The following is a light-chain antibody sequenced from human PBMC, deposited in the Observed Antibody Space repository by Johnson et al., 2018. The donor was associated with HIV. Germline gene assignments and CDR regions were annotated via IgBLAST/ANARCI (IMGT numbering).Light chain of an antibody. J-gene: IGLJ1*01. Sequence: QLVLTQPPSVSAAPGQKVTISCSGSSSNIGNKYVSWYQQLPGTAPKVLIYDNNKRPSGIPDRFSGSKSGTSATLGINGLQTGDEADYYCGTWYSSLRPYVFVTGTKFTVL. CDR2: DNN. CDR1: SSNIGNKY. CDR3: GTWYSSLRPYV. V-gene: IGLV1-51*01.